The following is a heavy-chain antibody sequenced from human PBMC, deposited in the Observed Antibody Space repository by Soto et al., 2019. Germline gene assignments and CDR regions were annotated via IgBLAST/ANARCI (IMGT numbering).Heavy chain of an antibody. J-gene: IGHJ4*02. CDR1: GGSISSYY. Sequence: KPSETLSLTCTVSGGSISSYYWSWIRQPPGKGLEWIGYIYYSGSTNYNPSLKSRVTISVDTSKNQFSLKLSSVTAADTAVYYCARDGYNSLDYWGQGTLVTVSS. CDR3: ARDGYNSLDY. CDR2: IYYSGST. V-gene: IGHV4-59*01. D-gene: IGHD5-12*01.